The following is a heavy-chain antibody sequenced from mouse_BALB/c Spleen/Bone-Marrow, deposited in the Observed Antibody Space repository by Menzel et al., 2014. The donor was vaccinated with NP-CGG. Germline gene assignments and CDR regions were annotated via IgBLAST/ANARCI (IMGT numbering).Heavy chain of an antibody. CDR3: ARWEYYAMDY. CDR1: GFNIKDTY. V-gene: IGHV14-3*02. CDR2: IDPADGNT. D-gene: IGHD4-1*01. J-gene: IGHJ4*01. Sequence: EVKLMESGAELVEPGASVKLSCTASGFNIKDTYMHWVKQRPEQGLEWIGRIDPADGNTKYDPKFQGKATITAGTSSNTAYLQLSSLTSEDTAVYYCARWEYYAMDYWGQGTSVTVSS.